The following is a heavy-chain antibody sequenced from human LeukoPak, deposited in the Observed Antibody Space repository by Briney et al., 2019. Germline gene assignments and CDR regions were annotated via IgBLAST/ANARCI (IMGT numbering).Heavy chain of an antibody. Sequence: GGSLRLSCAASGFTFSSYSMNWVRQAPGKGLEWVSYISSGSSTIYYADSVKGRFTISRDNAKTSLYLQMNSLRDEDTAVYYCYGANVEHWGQGTLVTVSS. CDR3: YGANVEH. J-gene: IGHJ1*01. V-gene: IGHV3-48*02. CDR1: GFTFSSYS. D-gene: IGHD4-17*01. CDR2: ISSGSSTI.